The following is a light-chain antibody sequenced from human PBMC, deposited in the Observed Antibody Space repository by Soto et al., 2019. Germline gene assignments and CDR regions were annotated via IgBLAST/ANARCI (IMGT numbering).Light chain of an antibody. J-gene: IGKJ4*01. CDR1: QSVSSS. Sequence: EIVLTQSPATLSLSPGERATLSCRASQSVSSSLAWYQQKPGQAPRLLIYDAFNRATGIPARFSGSGSGTDFALTISSLEPEDFAGYYCQQRSNFFGGGTKVEIK. CDR2: DAF. CDR3: QQRSNF. V-gene: IGKV3-11*01.